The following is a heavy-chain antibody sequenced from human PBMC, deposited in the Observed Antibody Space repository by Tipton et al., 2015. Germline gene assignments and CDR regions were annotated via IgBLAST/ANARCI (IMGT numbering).Heavy chain of an antibody. D-gene: IGHD3-22*01. CDR2: IYPGDSHT. V-gene: IGHV5-51*01. CDR3: ARHVSFYYDTHGSDALDI. J-gene: IGHJ3*02. CDR1: GYSFTNYW. Sequence: QLVQSGAEVKKPGESLKISCKGSGYSFTNYWIGWGRQMPGKGLEWMGIIYPGDSHTRYNPSFQGQVTISADKSISTAYLHWSSLKASDTAMYYCARHVSFYYDTHGSDALDIWAQGTMVTVSS.